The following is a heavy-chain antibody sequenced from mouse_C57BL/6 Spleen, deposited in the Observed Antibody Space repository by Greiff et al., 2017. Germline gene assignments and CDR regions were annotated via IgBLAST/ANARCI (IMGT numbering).Heavy chain of an antibody. CDR2: ISSGGDYI. J-gene: IGHJ2*01. D-gene: IGHD6-1*01. CDR3: TREGSFGDGSYYFDY. V-gene: IGHV5-9-1*02. Sequence: EVNVVESGEGLVKPGGSLKLSCAASGFTFSSYAMSWVRQTPEKRLEWVAYISSGGDYIYYADTVKGRFTISRDNTRNTLYLQMSSLKSEDTAMYYCTREGSFGDGSYYFDYWGQGTTLTVSS. CDR1: GFTFSSYA.